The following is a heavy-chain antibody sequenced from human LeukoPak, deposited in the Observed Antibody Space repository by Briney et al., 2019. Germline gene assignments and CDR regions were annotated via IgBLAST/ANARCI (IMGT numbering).Heavy chain of an antibody. J-gene: IGHJ4*02. CDR1: GFTFSSYS. CDR2: ISSSSSYI. Sequence: GGSLRLSCAASGFTFSSYSMNWVRQAPGKGLEWVSSISSSSSYIYYADSVKGRFTISRDNAKNSLYLQMNSLRAEDTAVYCCARGAVSSPTTDYWGQGTLVTVSS. V-gene: IGHV3-21*01. D-gene: IGHD1-1*01. CDR3: ARGAVSSPTTDY.